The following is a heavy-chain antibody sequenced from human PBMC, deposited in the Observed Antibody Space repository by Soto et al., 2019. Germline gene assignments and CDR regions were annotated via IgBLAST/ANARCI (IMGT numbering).Heavy chain of an antibody. D-gene: IGHD1-1*01. V-gene: IGHV4-59*01. Sequence: SETLSLTCSVSGGSISGSYWSWIRQSPGKGLEWIGNIHYTGSTNYNPSLKSRVTILLGTSTSQFSLKVSSVTAADTAVYYCARDLTISSTDGPLDPWGHGTLVTVSS. CDR3: ARDLTISSTDGPLDP. J-gene: IGHJ5*02. CDR2: IHYTGST. CDR1: GGSISGSY.